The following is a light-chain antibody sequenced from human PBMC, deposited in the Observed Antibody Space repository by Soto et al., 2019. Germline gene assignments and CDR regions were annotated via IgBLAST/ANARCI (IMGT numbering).Light chain of an antibody. J-gene: IGKJ5*01. V-gene: IGKV2-28*01. Sequence: DIVMTQSPLSLPVTPGESASISCRSSQSLLHSNGYTYFDWYLQKPGQSPQLLIYLGSNRASGVPDGFSGSGSGTDFTLKISRVEAEDVGVYYCMQALQTPLTFGQGTRLEIK. CDR2: LGS. CDR1: QSLLHSNGYTY. CDR3: MQALQTPLT.